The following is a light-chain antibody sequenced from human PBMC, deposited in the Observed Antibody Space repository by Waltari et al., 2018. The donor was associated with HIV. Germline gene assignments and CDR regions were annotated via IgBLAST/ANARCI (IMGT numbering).Light chain of an antibody. CDR1: SSHIGSNT. J-gene: IGLJ3*02. CDR2: SNN. V-gene: IGLV1-44*01. Sequence: QSVLTQPPSASGTHGQRVTIPCSGSSSHIGSNTVNWYQQLPGTAPKLLIYSNNQRPSGVPDRFSGSKSGTSASLAISGLQSEDEADYYCAAWDDSLNGWVFGGGTKLTVL. CDR3: AAWDDSLNGWV.